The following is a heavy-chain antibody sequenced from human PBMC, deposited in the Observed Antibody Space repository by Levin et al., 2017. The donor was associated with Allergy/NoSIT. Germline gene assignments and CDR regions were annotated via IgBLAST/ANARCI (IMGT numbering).Heavy chain of an antibody. CDR2: IKSNTDGGTT. J-gene: IGHJ4*02. CDR3: TLSHFDILTGYYRRAFDY. D-gene: IGHD3-9*01. V-gene: IGHV3-15*01. Sequence: GESLKISCAASGFTFSDAYINWVRQTPGKGLEWVAHIKSNTDGGTTDYAAPVKGRFTISREDSKNTLFLEMNSLKTEDTAVYYCTLSHFDILTGYYRRAFDYWGQGTLVAVSS. CDR1: GFTFSDAY.